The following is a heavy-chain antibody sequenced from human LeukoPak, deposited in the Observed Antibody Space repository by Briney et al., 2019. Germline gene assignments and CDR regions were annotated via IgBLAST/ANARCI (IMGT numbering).Heavy chain of an antibody. CDR1: GFTFSSYS. CDR3: ARDLRPSVYYYYGMDV. Sequence: GGSLRLSCAASGFTFSSYSMNCVRQAPGKGLEWVSSISSSSYIYYADSVKGRFTISRDNAKNSLYLQMNSLRAEDTAVYYCARDLRPSVYYYYGMDVWGQGTTVTVSS. J-gene: IGHJ6*02. V-gene: IGHV3-21*01. CDR2: ISSSSYI.